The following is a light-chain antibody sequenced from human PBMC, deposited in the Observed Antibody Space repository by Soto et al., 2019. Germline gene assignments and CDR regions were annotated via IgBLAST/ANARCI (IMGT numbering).Light chain of an antibody. CDR3: AAWDGSQVV. CDR1: SSNVVNNA. CDR2: SDT. Sequence: QSVLTQPPSASGTPGQRVTLSCSRNSSNVVNNAVNWYQHLPGTAPKLLIYSDTQRPSGVPDRFSGTKSVTSASLVISGLQSADEADYYCAAWDGSQVVFGGGTKLTVL. J-gene: IGLJ2*01. V-gene: IGLV1-44*01.